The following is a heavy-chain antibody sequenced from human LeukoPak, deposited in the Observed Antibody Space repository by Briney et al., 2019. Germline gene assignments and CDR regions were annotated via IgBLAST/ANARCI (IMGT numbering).Heavy chain of an antibody. V-gene: IGHV3-7*03. D-gene: IGHD6-19*01. CDR2: INQDGSEK. CDR1: GYTFSNYW. J-gene: IGHJ3*02. Sequence: GGSLRLSCAASGYTFSNYWMSWVRQAPGKGLEWVANINQDGSEKYYVDSVTGRFTISRDNAQTSLYLQMNSLRAEDTAVCYCAKVSSGWYPTGGAFDIWGQGTMVTVSS. CDR3: AKVSSGWYPTGGAFDI.